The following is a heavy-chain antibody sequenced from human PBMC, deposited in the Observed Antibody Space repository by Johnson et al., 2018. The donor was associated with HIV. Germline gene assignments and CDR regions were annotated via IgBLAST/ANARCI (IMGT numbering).Heavy chain of an antibody. Sequence: VQLVESGGGLVQPGGSLRLSCAASGFTFSTYAMHWVSQAPGKGLAWVALISYDGSNKYYADSVKGRFTISRDNSKNTLYLQMNSLRAEDTAVYYCAKDLHSSSWYYGAFDIWGQGTMVTVSS. J-gene: IGHJ3*02. CDR3: AKDLHSSSWYYGAFDI. D-gene: IGHD6-13*01. V-gene: IGHV3-30*04. CDR2: ISYDGSNK. CDR1: GFTFSTYA.